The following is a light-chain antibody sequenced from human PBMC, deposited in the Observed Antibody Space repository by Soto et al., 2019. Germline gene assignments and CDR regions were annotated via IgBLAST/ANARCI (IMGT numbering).Light chain of an antibody. CDR3: CSYGGSSTYV. CDR1: SSDVGTYNL. Sequence: QSALTQPASVSGSPGQSITISCTGTSSDVGTYNLVSWYQQHPGKAPKLMIYEVSKRPSGVSNLFSASKSGNTASLTISGLHAEDEADYCCCSYGGSSTYVFGIGTKVTVL. J-gene: IGLJ1*01. V-gene: IGLV2-23*02. CDR2: EVS.